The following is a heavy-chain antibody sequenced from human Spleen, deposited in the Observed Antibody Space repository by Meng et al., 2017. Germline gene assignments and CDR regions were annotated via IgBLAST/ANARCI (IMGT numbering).Heavy chain of an antibody. J-gene: IGHJ4*02. CDR2: MNPNRGNT. CDR1: GYTFTSYD. V-gene: IGHV1-8*02. D-gene: IGHD2-15*01. CDR3: ANDGGRRFVVGMGY. Sequence: ASVKVSCKASGYTFTSYDIKWVRQATGQGHEWMGWMNPNRGNTGYAQKFQGRVTMTRDTSISTAYMELRRLRSYDTAVYYCANDGGRRFVVGMGYWGQGTLVTVSS.